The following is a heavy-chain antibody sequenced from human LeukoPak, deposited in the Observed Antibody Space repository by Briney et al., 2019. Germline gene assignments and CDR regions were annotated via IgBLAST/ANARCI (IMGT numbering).Heavy chain of an antibody. D-gene: IGHD1-1*01. CDR3: ASRRQLEGLEA. V-gene: IGHV4-59*01. CDR1: GGSITNYY. CDR2: VYYTGVT. Sequence: SETLSLTCTVSGGSITNYYWTWIRQPPGKELERIGYVYYTGVTNYNPSLRSRVTMSVDTSKNQFSLKLNSVTAADTAVYYCASRRQLEGLEAWGQGTLVTVSS. J-gene: IGHJ5*02.